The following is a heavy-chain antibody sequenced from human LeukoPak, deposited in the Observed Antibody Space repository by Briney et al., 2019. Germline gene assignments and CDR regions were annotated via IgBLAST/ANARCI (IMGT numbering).Heavy chain of an antibody. V-gene: IGHV3-23*01. CDR3: AKTSRAYSNYDSPFDY. D-gene: IGHD5-12*01. CDR1: GFTFSSYV. CDR2: ISRGGGTT. Sequence: PGGSLRLSCAASGFTFSSYVMSWVRQAPGKGLEWVSAISRGGGTTYYADSVKGRFTISGDNSKNTLYLQMTSLRAEDTAVYYCAKTSRAYSNYDSPFDYWGQGTLVTVSS. J-gene: IGHJ4*02.